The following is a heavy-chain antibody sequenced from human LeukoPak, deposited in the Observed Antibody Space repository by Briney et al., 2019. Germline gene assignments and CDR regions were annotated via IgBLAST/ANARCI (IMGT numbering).Heavy chain of an antibody. V-gene: IGHV3-7*01. CDR1: GFTFSSSE. CDR3: ARDGTAAGLYFDL. J-gene: IGHJ4*01. D-gene: IGHD6-13*01. CDR2: IKQDGGEK. Sequence: GGSLRLSCAASGFTFSSSEMNLVRQAPGKGLEWVASIKQDGGEKSYVDSVKGRFTISRDNAKNSLYLQMSSLRAEDTAVYHCARDGTAAGLYFDLWGQGTLVTVSS.